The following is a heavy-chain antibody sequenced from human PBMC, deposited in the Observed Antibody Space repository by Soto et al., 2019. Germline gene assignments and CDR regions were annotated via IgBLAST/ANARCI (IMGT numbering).Heavy chain of an antibody. Sequence: QVQLEQSGAEVKKPGASVKVYCKASGYTFTGYYIHWVRQAPGQGLEWMGWINTYTGSTNYAQKFQGWVTLTRDTSISTAYMEMNRLTSDDTAVYYCAREEQLGYYGMDVWGQGTTVTVSS. J-gene: IGHJ6*02. D-gene: IGHD1-1*01. CDR1: GYTFTGYY. V-gene: IGHV1-2*04. CDR3: AREEQLGYYGMDV. CDR2: INTYTGST.